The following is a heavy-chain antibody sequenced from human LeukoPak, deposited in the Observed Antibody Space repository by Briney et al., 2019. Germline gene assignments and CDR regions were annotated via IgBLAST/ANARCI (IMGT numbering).Heavy chain of an antibody. D-gene: IGHD3-3*01. CDR1: GFTFSSYG. CDR3: ARVGYRFWSGYSTPYYFDY. Sequence: PGGSLRLSCAASGFTFSSYGMHWVRQAPGKGLEWVAVISYDGSNKYYADSVKGRFTISRDNSKNTLYLQMNTLRAEDTAVYYCARVGYRFWSGYSTPYYFDYWGQGTLVTVSS. V-gene: IGHV3-30*03. CDR2: ISYDGSNK. J-gene: IGHJ4*02.